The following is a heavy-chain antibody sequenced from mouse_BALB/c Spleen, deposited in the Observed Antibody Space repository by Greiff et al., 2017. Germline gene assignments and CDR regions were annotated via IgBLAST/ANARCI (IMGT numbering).Heavy chain of an antibody. CDR2: IAPGSGST. D-gene: IGHD1-1*01. CDR1: GYTFTSYW. CDR3: ARSDYGSPFAY. V-gene: IGHV1S41*01. J-gene: IGHJ3*01. Sequence: ELAKPGASVKMSCKASGYTFTSYWMHWVKQRPGQGLEWIGRIAPGSGSTYYNEMFKGKATLTVDTSSSTAYIQLSSLSSEDSAVYFCARSDYGSPFAYWGQGTLVTVSA.